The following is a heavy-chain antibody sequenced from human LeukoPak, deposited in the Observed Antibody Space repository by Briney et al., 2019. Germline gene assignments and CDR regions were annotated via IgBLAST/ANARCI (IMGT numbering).Heavy chain of an antibody. J-gene: IGHJ4*02. Sequence: GESLKISCKGPGYSFTSYWIGWGRQMPGKGVGWMGIIYPGDSNTRYSPSFQGQVTISADKSISTAYLQWSSLKASDTAMYYCARQEGATVADYWGQGTLVTVSS. CDR3: ARQEGATVADY. CDR2: IYPGDSNT. V-gene: IGHV5-51*01. D-gene: IGHD4-11*01. CDR1: GYSFTSYW.